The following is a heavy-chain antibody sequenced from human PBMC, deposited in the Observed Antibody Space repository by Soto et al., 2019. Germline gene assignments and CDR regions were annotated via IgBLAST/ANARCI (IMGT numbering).Heavy chain of an antibody. V-gene: IGHV3-23*01. Sequence: EVQLLESGGGLVQPGGSLRLSCAVSGFTLSNYAMSWVRQAPGKGLEWVSAISGSGSNTYYADSVKGRFTISRDKSKNTLFLRMSSLRAEDTAVYYCAKGGITLVRGSFDYWGQGTLVTVSS. J-gene: IGHJ4*02. D-gene: IGHD3-10*01. CDR1: GFTLSNYA. CDR2: ISGSGSNT. CDR3: AKGGITLVRGSFDY.